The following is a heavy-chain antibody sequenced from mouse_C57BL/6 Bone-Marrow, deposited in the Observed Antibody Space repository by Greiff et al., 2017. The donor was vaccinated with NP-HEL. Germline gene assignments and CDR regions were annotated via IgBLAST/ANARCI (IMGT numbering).Heavy chain of an antibody. CDR2: ISNLAYSI. J-gene: IGHJ1*03. D-gene: IGHD1-1*01. CDR3: ARSTTVVAWYFDV. V-gene: IGHV5-15*01. CDR1: GFTFSDYG. Sequence: EVKLVESGGGLVQPGGSLKLSCAASGFTFSDYGMAWVRQAPRKGPEWVAFISNLAYSIYYADTVTGRFTISRENAKNTLYLEMSSLRSEDTAMYYCARSTTVVAWYFDVWGTGTTVTVSS.